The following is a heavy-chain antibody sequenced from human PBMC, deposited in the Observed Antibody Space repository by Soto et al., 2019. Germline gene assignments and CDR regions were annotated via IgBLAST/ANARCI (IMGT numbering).Heavy chain of an antibody. CDR3: ARLSMAAAGTTFHYYYYGMDV. D-gene: IGHD6-13*01. V-gene: IGHV5-51*01. Sequence: GESLKISCKGSGYSFTSYWIGWVRQMPGKGLEWMGIIYPGDSDTRYSPSFQGQVTISADKSISTAYLQWSSLKASDTAMYYCARLSMAAAGTTFHYYYYGMDVWGQGTTVTVSS. CDR1: GYSFTSYW. J-gene: IGHJ6*02. CDR2: IYPGDSDT.